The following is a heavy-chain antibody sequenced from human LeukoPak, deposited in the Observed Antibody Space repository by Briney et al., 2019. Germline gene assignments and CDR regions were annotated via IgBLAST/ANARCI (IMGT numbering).Heavy chain of an antibody. Sequence: GGSLRLSCAASGFTFSSYSMNWVRQAPGKGLEWVSFISSSSGTIYYADSVKGRFTVSRDNAKNSLYLQMNSLRAEDTAVYYCAKVSSSWYYFDYWGQGTLVTVSS. CDR1: GFTFSSYS. J-gene: IGHJ4*02. D-gene: IGHD6-13*01. V-gene: IGHV3-48*01. CDR3: AKVSSSWYYFDY. CDR2: ISSSSGTI.